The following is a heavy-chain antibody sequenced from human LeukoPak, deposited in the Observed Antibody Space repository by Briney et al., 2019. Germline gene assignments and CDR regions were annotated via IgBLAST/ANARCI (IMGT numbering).Heavy chain of an antibody. Sequence: SVKVSCKASGGTFSSYAISWVRQAPGQGLEWMGRIIPILGIANYAQKFQGRVTITADKSTSTAYMELSSLRSEDTAVYYCARVDTAMVIDCWGQGTLVTVSS. CDR3: ARVDTAMVIDC. CDR1: GGTFSSYA. J-gene: IGHJ4*02. CDR2: IIPILGIA. V-gene: IGHV1-69*04. D-gene: IGHD5-18*01.